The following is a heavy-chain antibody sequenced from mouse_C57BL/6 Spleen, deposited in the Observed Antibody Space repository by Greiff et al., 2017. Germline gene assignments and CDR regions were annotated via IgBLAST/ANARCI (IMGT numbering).Heavy chain of an antibody. J-gene: IGHJ3*01. CDR1: GYTFTSYW. CDR3: AVYYGNYVGFAY. D-gene: IGHD2-1*01. V-gene: IGHV1-52*01. Sequence: QVQLQQPGAELVRPGSSVKLSCKASGYTFTSYWMHWVKQRPIQGLEWIGNIDPSDSETHYNQKFKDKATLTVDKSSSTAYMQLSSLTSEDSAVYYCAVYYGNYVGFAYWGQGTLVTVSA. CDR2: IDPSDSET.